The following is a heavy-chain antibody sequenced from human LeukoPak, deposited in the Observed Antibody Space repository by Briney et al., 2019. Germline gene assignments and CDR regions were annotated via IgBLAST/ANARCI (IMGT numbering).Heavy chain of an antibody. CDR2: IYYSGST. J-gene: IGHJ5*02. Sequence: SETLSLTCTVSGGSITDSYWSWIRQSPGKGLEWIGHIYYSGSTNYNPSLKSRVTISVDTSKNQFSQKLSSVTAADTAVYYCARVDYSTGFWFDPWGQGTLVTVSS. V-gene: IGHV4-59*01. CDR3: ARVDYSTGFWFDP. CDR1: GGSITDSY. D-gene: IGHD4-11*01.